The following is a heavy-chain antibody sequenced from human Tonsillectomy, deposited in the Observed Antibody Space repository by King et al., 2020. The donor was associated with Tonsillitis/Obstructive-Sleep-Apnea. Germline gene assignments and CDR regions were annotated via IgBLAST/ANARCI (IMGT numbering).Heavy chain of an antibody. Sequence: QLQESGPGLVKPSETLSLTCTVSGGSISSYYWSWIRQPPGKGLEWIGYIYYSGSTNYNPSLKSRVTIIVDTSKNQFSLKLSSVTAADTAVYYCASASEAYDFWSGYYPGQTDYYYYMDVWGKGTTVTVSS. CDR3: ASASEAYDFWSGYYPGQTDYYYYMDV. CDR2: IYYSGST. J-gene: IGHJ6*03. CDR1: GGSISSYY. V-gene: IGHV4-59*01. D-gene: IGHD3-3*01.